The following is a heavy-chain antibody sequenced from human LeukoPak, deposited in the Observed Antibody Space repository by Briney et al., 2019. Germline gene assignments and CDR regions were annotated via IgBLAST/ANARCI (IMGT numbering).Heavy chain of an antibody. D-gene: IGHD1-26*01. CDR1: GYTFTSYD. V-gene: IGHV1-8*01. Sequence: ASVKVSCKASGYTFTSYDINWVRQATGQGLEWMGWMNPNSGNTGYAQKFQGRVTMTRNTSISTAYMELSSLRFEDTAVYYCARDRVGVGATKGDYWGQGTLVTVSS. CDR2: MNPNSGNT. CDR3: ARDRVGVGATKGDY. J-gene: IGHJ4*02.